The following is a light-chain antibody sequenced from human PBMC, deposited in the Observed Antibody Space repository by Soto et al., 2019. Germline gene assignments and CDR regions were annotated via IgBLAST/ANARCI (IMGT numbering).Light chain of an antibody. V-gene: IGKV1-39*01. J-gene: IGKJ1*01. CDR3: EQGYCTPRT. CDR1: QSISSY. Sequence: DIQMTQSPSSLSASVGDRVTITCRASQSISSYLNWYQQKPGQAKQLLIYAASSLQSGGPSRFGGSGSGTDFTLTIGSRQPDDFATYYCEQGYCTPRTLGQGTRVEIK. CDR2: AAS.